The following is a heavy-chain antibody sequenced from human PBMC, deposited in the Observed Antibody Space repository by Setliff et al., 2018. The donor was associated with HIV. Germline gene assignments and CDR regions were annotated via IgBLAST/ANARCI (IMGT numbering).Heavy chain of an antibody. CDR3: ARDNYDTLTGYPYYFDY. D-gene: IGHD3-9*01. Sequence: AASVKVSCKASGYTFTGYYMHWVRQAPGQGLEWMGWINPNSGGTTYAQKFQGRVTMTRDTSISTAYMEVSRLRSDDTAVYYCARDNYDTLTGYPYYFDYWGQGTLVTVSS. J-gene: IGHJ4*02. CDR1: GYTFTGYY. CDR2: INPNSGGT. V-gene: IGHV1-2*02.